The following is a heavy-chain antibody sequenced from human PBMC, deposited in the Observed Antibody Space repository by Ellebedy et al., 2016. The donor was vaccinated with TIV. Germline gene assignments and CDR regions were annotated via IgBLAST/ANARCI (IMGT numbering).Heavy chain of an antibody. J-gene: IGHJ3*01. CDR1: GFTFSPYA. Sequence: GESLKISCTASGFTFSPYAMGWVRQTPGKGLEWVSGIYGSGGGISYSDSVKGRFTISRDNSKNTLYLHMNSLRAEDTATYYCAKDQVAGDGRWVFDLWGQGTVVTVSS. CDR3: AKDQVAGDGRWVFDL. V-gene: IGHV3-23*01. D-gene: IGHD5-24*01. CDR2: IYGSGGGI.